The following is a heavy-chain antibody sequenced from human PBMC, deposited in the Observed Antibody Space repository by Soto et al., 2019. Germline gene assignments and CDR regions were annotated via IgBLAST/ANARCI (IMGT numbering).Heavy chain of an antibody. CDR1: GGSISSYY. Sequence: QVQLQESGPGLVKPSETLSLTCTVSGGSISSYYWSWIRQPAGKGLEWIWRIYTSGSTNYNPSLTSRVTMSVDTSKNKFSLKLSSVTAADTAVYSCARDRRGDVVVPAHIGWCDPWGQGTLVTVSS. V-gene: IGHV4-4*07. CDR3: ARDRRGDVVVPAHIGWCDP. J-gene: IGHJ5*02. CDR2: IYTSGST. D-gene: IGHD2-2*01.